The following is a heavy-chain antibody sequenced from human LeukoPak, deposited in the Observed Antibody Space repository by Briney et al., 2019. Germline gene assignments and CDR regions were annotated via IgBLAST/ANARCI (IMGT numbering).Heavy chain of an antibody. CDR3: ARHCCSGPAKRVFDI. D-gene: IGHD2-15*01. CDR1: GVSIISSDYH. J-gene: IGHJ3*02. Sequence: SETLSLTCTVSGVSIISSDYHWGWVRQPPGKGLEWIGTISYSGNTDYNPSLRSRVTISVDTSNNQFSLRLGSVTAADTAVYHCARHCCSGPAKRVFDIWGQGTMVTVSS. V-gene: IGHV4-39*01. CDR2: ISYSGNT.